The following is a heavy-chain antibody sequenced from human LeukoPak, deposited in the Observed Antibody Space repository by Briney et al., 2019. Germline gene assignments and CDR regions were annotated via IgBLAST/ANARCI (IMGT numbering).Heavy chain of an antibody. CDR1: GFSFSNYD. CDR2: ISSSGSTI. D-gene: IGHD3-22*01. J-gene: IGHJ3*02. V-gene: IGHV3-11*01. CDR3: ARGGITMIVYHAFDI. Sequence: GGSLRLSCIASGFSFSNYDMNWVRQTPGKGLEWVSYISSSGSTIYYADSVKGRFTISRDNAKNSLYLQMNSLRAEDTAVYYCARGGITMIVYHAFDIWGQGTMVTVSS.